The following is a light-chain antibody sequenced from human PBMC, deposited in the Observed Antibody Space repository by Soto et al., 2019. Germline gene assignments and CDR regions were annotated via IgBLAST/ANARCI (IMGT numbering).Light chain of an antibody. Sequence: QSVLTQPPSVSGSPGQRVTISCTGLSSNIGAGYDVNWYQQGPGTAPKLLIYGNKNRPSGVSDRFSGSRSGTSGSLAITGLQAEDEADYFCQSYDSSLNAVVFGAGTKLTVL. CDR3: QSYDSSLNAVV. J-gene: IGLJ3*02. V-gene: IGLV1-40*01. CDR1: SSNIGAGYD. CDR2: GNK.